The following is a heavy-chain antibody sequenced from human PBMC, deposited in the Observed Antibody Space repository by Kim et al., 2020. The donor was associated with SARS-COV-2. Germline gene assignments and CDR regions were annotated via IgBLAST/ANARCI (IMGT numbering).Heavy chain of an antibody. CDR1: GYTFTSYG. D-gene: IGHD1-1*01. CDR2: ISAYNGNT. J-gene: IGHJ4*02. CDR3: ARASGGPYNPVDY. Sequence: ASVKVSCKASGYTFTSYGISWVRQAPGQGLEWMGWISAYNGNTNYAQKLQGRVTMTTDTSTSTAHMELRRLRSDDTAVYYCARASGGPYNPVDYWGQGTLVTVSS. V-gene: IGHV1-18*01.